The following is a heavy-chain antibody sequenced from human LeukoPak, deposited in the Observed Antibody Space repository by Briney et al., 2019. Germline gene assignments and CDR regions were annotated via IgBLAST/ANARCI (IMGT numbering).Heavy chain of an antibody. CDR3: ASATYYDFWSGYYTYYYYYMDV. V-gene: IGHV7-4-1*02. D-gene: IGHD3-3*01. CDR2: INTNTGNP. J-gene: IGHJ6*03. CDR1: GYTFTSYA. Sequence: ASVKVSCKASGYTFTSYAMNWVRQAPGQGLEWMGWINTNTGNPTYAQGFTGRFVFSLDTSVSTAYLQVSSLKAEDTAVYYCASATYYDFWSGYYTYYYYYMDVWGKGTTVTVSS.